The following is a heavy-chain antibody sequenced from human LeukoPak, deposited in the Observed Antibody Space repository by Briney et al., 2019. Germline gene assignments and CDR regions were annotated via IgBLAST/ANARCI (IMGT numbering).Heavy chain of an antibody. Sequence: ASVKVSCKASGYTFTVYYMRWVRQAPGQGLEWMGWINPNSGGTNYAQKFQGRVTMTRDTSISTAYMELSRLRSDDTAVYYCAKDGERLIPTGWFDPWGQGTLVTVSS. CDR1: GYTFTVYY. V-gene: IGHV1-2*02. CDR3: AKDGERLIPTGWFDP. J-gene: IGHJ5*02. CDR2: INPNSGGT. D-gene: IGHD6-25*01.